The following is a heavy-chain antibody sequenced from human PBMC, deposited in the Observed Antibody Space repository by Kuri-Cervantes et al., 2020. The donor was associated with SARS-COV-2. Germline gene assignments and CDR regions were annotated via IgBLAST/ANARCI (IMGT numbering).Heavy chain of an antibody. CDR3: ARGDYYDILTDYYYYCMGV. J-gene: IGHJ6*03. V-gene: IGHV1-18*01. Sequence: ASVKVSCKASGYSYTSFGISWVRQAPGQGLEWMGWISTYTGNTDYAQKFRGRVTITTDESTSTAYMELSSLRSEDTAVYYCARGDYYDILTDYYYYCMGVWGKGTTVTVSS. CDR2: ISTYTGNT. D-gene: IGHD3-9*01. CDR1: GYSYTSFG.